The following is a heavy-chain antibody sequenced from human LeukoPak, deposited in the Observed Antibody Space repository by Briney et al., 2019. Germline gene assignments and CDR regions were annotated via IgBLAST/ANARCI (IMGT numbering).Heavy chain of an antibody. J-gene: IGHJ6*03. D-gene: IGHD5-18*01. CDR3: ARVRGYSYGYTFTLDHYYYMDV. Sequence: GSSVKVSCKASGGTFSSYAISWVRQAPGQGLEWMGGIIPIFGTANYAQKFQGRVTITADKSTSIAYMELSSLRSEDTAVYYCARVRGYSYGYTFTLDHYYYMDVWGKGTTVTVSS. CDR1: GGTFSSYA. CDR2: IIPIFGTA. V-gene: IGHV1-69*06.